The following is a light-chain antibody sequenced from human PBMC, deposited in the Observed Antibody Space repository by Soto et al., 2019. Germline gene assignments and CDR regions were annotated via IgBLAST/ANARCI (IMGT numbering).Light chain of an antibody. Sequence: EIVMTQSPATVSVSPGERATLSCRASQSVNSNLVWYQQKPGQAPRLLIYGASTRATGTPARFSGSGSGTEFTLTISSLQSEDFAVYYCQQYNNWLWTFGQGTKVDIK. CDR3: QQYNNWLWT. V-gene: IGKV3-15*01. J-gene: IGKJ1*01. CDR1: QSVNSN. CDR2: GAS.